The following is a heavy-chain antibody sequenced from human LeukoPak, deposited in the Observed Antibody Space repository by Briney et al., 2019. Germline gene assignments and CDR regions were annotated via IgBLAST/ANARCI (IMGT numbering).Heavy chain of an antibody. J-gene: IGHJ4*02. Sequence: PGGSLRLSCAASGFTFSSYSMNWVRQAPGKGLEWVSSISSSTIYIYYADSVKGRFTISGDNAKNSLYLQMNRLRAEDTAVYYCARDISGWLDYWGQGTLVTVSS. V-gene: IGHV3-21*01. D-gene: IGHD6-19*01. CDR1: GFTFSSYS. CDR2: ISSSTIYI. CDR3: ARDISGWLDY.